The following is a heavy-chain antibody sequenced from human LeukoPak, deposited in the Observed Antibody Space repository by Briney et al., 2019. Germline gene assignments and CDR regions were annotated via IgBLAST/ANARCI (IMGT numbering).Heavy chain of an antibody. J-gene: IGHJ5*02. V-gene: IGHV2-5*01. CDR3: AHIKAAAVSTNWFDP. CDR1: GFSLSTSGVG. Sequence: ESGPTLVKPTQTLTLTCTFSGFSLSTSGVGVGWIRQPPGKALEWLALIYWNDDKRYSPSLKSRLTITKDTSKNQVVLTMTNMDPVDTATYYCAHIKAAAVSTNWFDPWGQGTLVTVSS. D-gene: IGHD6-13*01. CDR2: IYWNDDK.